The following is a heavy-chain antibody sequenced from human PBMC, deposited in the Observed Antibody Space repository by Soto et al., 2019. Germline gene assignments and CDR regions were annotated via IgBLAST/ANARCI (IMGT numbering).Heavy chain of an antibody. CDR2: IYHSGST. CDR1: GGSISSGGYS. Sequence: LSLTCAVSGGSISSGGYSWSWIRQPPGKGLEWIGYIYHSGSTYYNPSLKSRVTISVDRSKNQFSLKLSSVTAADTAVYYCARDRTPTNYSFDYWGQGTLVTVSS. V-gene: IGHV4-30-2*01. D-gene: IGHD2-8*01. J-gene: IGHJ4*02. CDR3: ARDRTPTNYSFDY.